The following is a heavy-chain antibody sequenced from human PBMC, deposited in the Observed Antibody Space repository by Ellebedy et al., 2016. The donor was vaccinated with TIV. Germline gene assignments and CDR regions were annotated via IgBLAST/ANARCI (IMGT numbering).Heavy chain of an antibody. CDR1: GFGFSSYW. CDR3: ARELLLVY. J-gene: IGHJ4*02. Sequence: GESLKISXAASGFGFSSYWMSWVRQAPGKGLEWVAKIKPDGSEIFHVDSVKGRFTISRDNAKNSLYLQMNSLRDEDTALYYCARELLLVYWGQGTLVTVSS. V-gene: IGHV3-7*01. D-gene: IGHD3-22*01. CDR2: IKPDGSEI.